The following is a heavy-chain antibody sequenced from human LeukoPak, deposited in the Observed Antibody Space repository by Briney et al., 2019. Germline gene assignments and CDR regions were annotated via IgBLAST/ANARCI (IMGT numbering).Heavy chain of an antibody. Sequence: SSVKVSFKASGYTFTNYGITWVRQAPGQGREWMGGIIPIFGTANYAQKFQGRVTITADESTSTAYMELSRLRSEDTAVYYCARGQGELSFQYYFDYWGQGTLVTVSS. J-gene: IGHJ4*02. CDR1: GYTFTNYG. CDR2: IIPIFGTA. V-gene: IGHV1-69*13. D-gene: IGHD3-16*02. CDR3: ARGQGELSFQYYFDY.